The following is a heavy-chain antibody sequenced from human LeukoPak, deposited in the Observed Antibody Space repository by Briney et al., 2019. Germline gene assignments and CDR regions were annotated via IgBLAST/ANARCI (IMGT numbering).Heavy chain of an antibody. V-gene: IGHV1-18*04. Sequence: ASVKVSCKASGYTFTGYYMHWVRQAPGQGLEWMGWISAYNGNTNYAQKLQGRVTMTTDTSTSTAYMELRSLRSDDTAVYYCARGDYGDHDTDYWGQGTLVTVSS. CDR1: GYTFTGYY. CDR3: ARGDYGDHDTDY. D-gene: IGHD4-17*01. CDR2: ISAYNGNT. J-gene: IGHJ4*02.